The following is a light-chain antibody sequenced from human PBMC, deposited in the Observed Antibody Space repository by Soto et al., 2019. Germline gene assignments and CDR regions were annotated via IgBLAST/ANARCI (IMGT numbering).Light chain of an antibody. V-gene: IGKV1-6*01. J-gene: IGKJ2*01. CDR3: LQDYNYPLT. Sequence: AIQMTQSPSSLSASVGDRVTITCRASQGMRNELGWYQQKPGKAPKLLIYAASSLQRRVPSRFSGSGSGTDFTLTISSLQPEDFATYYCLQDYNYPLTVGQGTKLEIK. CDR2: AAS. CDR1: QGMRNE.